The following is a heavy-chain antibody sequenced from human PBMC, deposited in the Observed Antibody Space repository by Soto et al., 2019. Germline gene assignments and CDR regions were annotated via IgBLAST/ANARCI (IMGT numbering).Heavy chain of an antibody. D-gene: IGHD3-16*02. CDR1: GGSISSSSYY. CDR3: ARHEAYIWGSYRPIYFDY. CDR2: IYYSGST. J-gene: IGHJ4*02. V-gene: IGHV4-39*01. Sequence: PSETLSLTCTVSGGSISSSSYYWGWIRQPPEKGLEWIGSIYYSGSTYYNPSLKSRVTISVDTSKNQFSLKLSSVTAADTAVYYCARHEAYIWGSYRPIYFDYWGKGTLVTVSS.